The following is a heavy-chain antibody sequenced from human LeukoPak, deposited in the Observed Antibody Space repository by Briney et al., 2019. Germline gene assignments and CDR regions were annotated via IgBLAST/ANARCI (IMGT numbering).Heavy chain of an antibody. CDR3: ARVIGSSSYTHYYYMDV. CDR2: MNPNSGNT. J-gene: IGHJ6*03. Sequence: ASVKVSCKASGYTFTSYDINWVRQATGQGLEWMGWMNPNSGNTGYAQKLQGRVTMTTDTSTSTAYMELRSLRSDDTAVYYCARVIGSSSYTHYYYMDVWGKGTTVTVSS. D-gene: IGHD6-13*01. V-gene: IGHV1-8*01. CDR1: GYTFTSYD.